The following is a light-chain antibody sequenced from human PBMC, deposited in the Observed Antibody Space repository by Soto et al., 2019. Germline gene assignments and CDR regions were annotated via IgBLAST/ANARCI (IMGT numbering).Light chain of an antibody. Sequence: QSVLTQPPSASGTPGQRVTLSCSGSSSNIGTKTVNWYQHLPETAPKLLIYSNNQRPSGVPDRFSGSKSGTSASLAISGLQSDDEADYYCAAWDDSLNGVVFGGGTKLTVL. CDR1: SSNIGTKT. J-gene: IGLJ2*01. CDR2: SNN. V-gene: IGLV1-44*01. CDR3: AAWDDSLNGVV.